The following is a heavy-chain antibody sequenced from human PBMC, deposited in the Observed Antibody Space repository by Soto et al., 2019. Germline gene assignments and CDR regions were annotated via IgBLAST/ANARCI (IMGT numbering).Heavy chain of an antibody. CDR3: TTDYCISTTCYLNY. CDR2: IKSTADGSTT. CDR1: GFSFTEAW. V-gene: IGHV3-15*07. Sequence: EVQLVESGGGLVKPGGSLRLSCAASGFSFTEAWMNWVRQAPGKGLEWLGRIKSTADGSTTAYAAPVKGRFTISRDDSKNTVYLQMNSLESEDTAVYFCTTDYCISTTCYLNYWGQGILVTVSS. J-gene: IGHJ4*02. D-gene: IGHD2-2*01.